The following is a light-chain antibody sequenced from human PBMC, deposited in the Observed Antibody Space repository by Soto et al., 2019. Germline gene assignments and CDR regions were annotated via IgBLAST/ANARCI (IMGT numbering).Light chain of an antibody. Sequence: QSVPTQPPSVSGAPGQRVTIYCTGSSSNIGAGYDVNWYQQLPGTAPKLLIFGDSNRPSGVPDRFSGSKSGTSASLAITGLQAADEADYYCQSSDSRLSGSDVFGTGTKLTVL. J-gene: IGLJ1*01. CDR2: GDS. CDR3: QSSDSRLSGSDV. CDR1: SSNIGAGYD. V-gene: IGLV1-40*01.